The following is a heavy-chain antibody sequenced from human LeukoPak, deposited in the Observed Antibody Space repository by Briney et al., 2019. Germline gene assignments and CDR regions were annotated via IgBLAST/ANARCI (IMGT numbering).Heavy chain of an antibody. CDR3: ARTLHPTPGYSSGRYYYYMDV. CDR1: GYTFTSYD. J-gene: IGHJ6*03. V-gene: IGHV1-8*01. Sequence: ASVKVSCKASGYTFTSYDINWVRQATGQGLEWMGWMNPNSGNTGYAQKFQGRVTMTRNTSISTAYMELSSLRSEDTAVYYCARTLHPTPGYSSGRYYYYMDVWGKGTTVTVSS. D-gene: IGHD6-19*01. CDR2: MNPNSGNT.